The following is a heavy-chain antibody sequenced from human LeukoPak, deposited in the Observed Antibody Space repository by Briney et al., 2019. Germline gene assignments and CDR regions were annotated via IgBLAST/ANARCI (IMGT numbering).Heavy chain of an antibody. CDR3: AKDGPSVRYFDWPLGAMDG. CDR2: ISGSGGST. J-gene: IGHJ6*02. CDR1: GFTFSSYA. Sequence: EPGGCLRLSCAASGFTFSSYAMTWVRQAPGKGLEWVSSISGSGGSTYYADSVKGRFTISRDNSKNTLYLQMNSLTAEDTAVYYCAKDGPSVRYFDWPLGAMDGWGQGLIVTVSS. V-gene: IGHV3-23*01. D-gene: IGHD3-9*01.